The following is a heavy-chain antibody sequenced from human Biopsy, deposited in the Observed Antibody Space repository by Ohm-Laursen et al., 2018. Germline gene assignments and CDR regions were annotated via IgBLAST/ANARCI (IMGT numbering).Heavy chain of an antibody. CDR1: GYSFTSYY. J-gene: IGHJ4*02. V-gene: IGHV1-46*01. CDR2: INPSGSTT. Sequence: ASVKVSCKASGYSFTSYYMRWVRQAPGQGLEWMGMINPSGSTTSYPQIFQGRVTMTRDTSKSAVYMELSSLRSADTAVYFCARNTGWYGDLYYFDYWGQGTLVTVSS. CDR3: ARNTGWYGDLYYFDY. D-gene: IGHD6-19*01.